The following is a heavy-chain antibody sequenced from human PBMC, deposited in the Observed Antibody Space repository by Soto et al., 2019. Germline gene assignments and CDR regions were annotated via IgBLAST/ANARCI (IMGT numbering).Heavy chain of an antibody. CDR3: ARVTYGDYNFLDS. CDR1: ENTFTNFF. V-gene: IGHV1-46*01. Sequence: QGLLIQSGAEVRRPGAAVKISCKASENTFTNFFFHWVRQAPGRSLEWLGMVNPTFGVTKYEQRFQGRLSMTGDTSTSTLFLEVRGLTLNDTALYFCARVTYGDYNFLDSWGQGTLVTVSS. CDR2: VNPTFGVT. D-gene: IGHD4-17*01. J-gene: IGHJ5*01.